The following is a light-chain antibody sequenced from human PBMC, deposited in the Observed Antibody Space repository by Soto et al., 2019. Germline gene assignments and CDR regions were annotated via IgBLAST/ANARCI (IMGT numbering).Light chain of an antibody. CDR1: QSISSW. J-gene: IGKJ4*01. CDR2: DAS. Sequence: DIQMTQSPSTLSASVGDRVTITCRASQSISSWLAWYQQKPGKSPKLLIYDASSLESGVPSRFSGSGSGTEFTLTISSLQPDDFATYYCQQYNSFPLTFGGGTKVESK. V-gene: IGKV1-5*01. CDR3: QQYNSFPLT.